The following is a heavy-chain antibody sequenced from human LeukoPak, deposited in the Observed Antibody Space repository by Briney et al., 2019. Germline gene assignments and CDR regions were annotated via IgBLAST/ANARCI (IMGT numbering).Heavy chain of an antibody. CDR1: GFTFETHA. CDR2: ISKDSYLK. J-gene: IGHJ6*02. Sequence: GGSLRLSCKASGFTFETHAMHWVRQAPGGGLEWLTFISKDSYLKYSADSVKGRFTISRDNSKNTLYLQMNSLRAEDTAVYYCARPLITMVRGVKTWYYYGMDVWGQGTTVTVSS. D-gene: IGHD3-10*01. V-gene: IGHV3-30*04. CDR3: ARPLITMVRGVKTWYYYGMDV.